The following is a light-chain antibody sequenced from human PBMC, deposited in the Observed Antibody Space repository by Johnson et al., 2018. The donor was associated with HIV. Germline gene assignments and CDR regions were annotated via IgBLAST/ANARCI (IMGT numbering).Light chain of an antibody. CDR2: DNN. CDR1: SSNIGRNY. V-gene: IGLV1-51*01. CDR3: GTWDSSLSAYV. J-gene: IGLJ1*01. Sequence: QSVLTQPPSVSAAPGQKVTISCSGSSSNIGRNYVSWYQQLPGTDPKLLIFDNNKRPSGIPDRFSASKSGTSATLGITGLQTWDAADYYCGTWDSSLSAYVFGTGTKVPVL.